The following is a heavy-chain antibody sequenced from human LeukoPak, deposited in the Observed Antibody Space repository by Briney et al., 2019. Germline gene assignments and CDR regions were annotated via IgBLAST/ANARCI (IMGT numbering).Heavy chain of an antibody. V-gene: IGHV3-64D*09. J-gene: IGHJ5*02. D-gene: IGHD3-10*01. CDR3: VKDDRYFYGSGSPS. CDR2: ISSNGGST. Sequence: PGGSLRLSCAASGFTFSSYAMSWVRQAPGKGLEWVSAISSNGGSTYYADSVKGRFTISRDNSKNTLYLQVSSLRAEDTALYYCVKDDRYFYGSGSPSWGQGTLVTVSS. CDR1: GFTFSSYA.